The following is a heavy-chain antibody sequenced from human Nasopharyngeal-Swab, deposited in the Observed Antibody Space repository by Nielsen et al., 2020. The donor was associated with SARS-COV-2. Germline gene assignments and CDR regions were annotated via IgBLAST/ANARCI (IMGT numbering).Heavy chain of an antibody. CDR2: ISYDGGSK. V-gene: IGHV3-30*18. CDR1: GFTFSSYG. Sequence: GESLKIPCAASGFTFSSYGMHWVRQAPGKGLEWVAVISYDGGSKYYADSVKGRFTISRDNSKNTLYLQMNSLRAEDTAVYYCAKDKRYFDWDGMDVWGQGTTVTVSS. CDR3: AKDKRYFDWDGMDV. D-gene: IGHD3-9*01. J-gene: IGHJ6*02.